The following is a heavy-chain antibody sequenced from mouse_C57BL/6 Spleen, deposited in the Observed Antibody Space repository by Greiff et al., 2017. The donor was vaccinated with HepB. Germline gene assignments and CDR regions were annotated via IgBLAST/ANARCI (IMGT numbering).Heavy chain of an antibody. D-gene: IGHD2-5*01. V-gene: IGHV14-4*01. CDR1: GFNIKDDY. J-gene: IGHJ2*01. CDR2: IDPENGDT. Sequence: PLQQSGAELVRPGASVKLSCTASGFNIKDDYMHWVKQRPEQGLEWIGWIDPENGDTEYASKFQGKATITADTSSNTAYLQLSSLTSEDTAVYYCTRAYYSNYVLYFDYWGQGTTLTVSS. CDR3: TRAYYSNYVLYFDY.